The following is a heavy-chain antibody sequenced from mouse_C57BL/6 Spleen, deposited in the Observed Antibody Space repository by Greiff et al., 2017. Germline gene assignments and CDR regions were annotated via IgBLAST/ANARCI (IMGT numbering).Heavy chain of an antibody. V-gene: IGHV1-76*01. CDR2: IYPGSGNT. Sequence: QVQLQQSGAELVRPGASVKLSCKASGYTFTDYYINWVKQRPGQGLEWIARIYPGSGNTYYNEKFKGKATLTAETSSSTAYMQLSSLTSEDSAVYFCARGGLYYYGSSPAWFAYWGQGTLVTVSA. J-gene: IGHJ3*01. CDR1: GYTFTDYY. D-gene: IGHD1-1*01. CDR3: ARGGLYYYGSSPAWFAY.